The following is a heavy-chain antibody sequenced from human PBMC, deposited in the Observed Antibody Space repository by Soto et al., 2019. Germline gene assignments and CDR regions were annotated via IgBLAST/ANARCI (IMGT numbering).Heavy chain of an antibody. CDR2: IIPMFDTT. D-gene: IGHD5-12*01. CDR3: TRHRGYSSGYWGQDF. CDR1: GGAFGSYA. Sequence: QVQLVQSGAEVKKPGSSVKVSCKASGGAFGSYAINWVRQAPGQGLEWMGGIIPMFDTTNYAQRFQGRVTVNADESTSTVYLELTRLRSEDTDMYYCTRHRGYSSGYWGQDFWGQGTLVTVSS. J-gene: IGHJ4*02. V-gene: IGHV1-69*01.